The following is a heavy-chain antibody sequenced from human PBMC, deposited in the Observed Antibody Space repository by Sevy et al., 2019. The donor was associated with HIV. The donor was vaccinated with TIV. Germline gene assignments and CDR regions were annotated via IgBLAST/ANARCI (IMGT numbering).Heavy chain of an antibody. V-gene: IGHV3-30-3*01. Sequence: GGSLRLSCAASGFAFSSHAMHWVRQAPGKGLEWVAVISYEGTEAVYAASVEGRFTISRDNSKNMLSLLINSLRPEDAAVYYCARDGGNSVKWYPLYGGHGTLVTVSS. CDR1: GFAFSSHA. J-gene: IGHJ4*01. CDR2: ISYEGTEA. D-gene: IGHD2-2*01. CDR3: ARDGGNSVKWYPLY.